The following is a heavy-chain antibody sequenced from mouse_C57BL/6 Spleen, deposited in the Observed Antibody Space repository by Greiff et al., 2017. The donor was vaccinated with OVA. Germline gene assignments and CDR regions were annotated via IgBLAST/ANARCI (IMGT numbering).Heavy chain of an antibody. D-gene: IGHD2-3*01. CDR3: ARDGVYDGYPFAY. J-gene: IGHJ3*01. CDR2: ISDGGSYT. CDR1: GFTFSSYA. Sequence: EVHLVESGGGLVKPGGSLKLSCAASGFTFSSYAMSWVRQTPEKRLEWVATISDGGSYTYYPDNVKGRFTISRDNAKNNLYLQMSHLKSEDTAMYYCARDGVYDGYPFAYWGQGTLVTVSA. V-gene: IGHV5-4*01.